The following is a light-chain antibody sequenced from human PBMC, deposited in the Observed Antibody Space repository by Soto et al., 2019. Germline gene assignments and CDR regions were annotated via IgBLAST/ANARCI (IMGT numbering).Light chain of an antibody. Sequence: QSVLTQPPSVSGAPGQRVTISCTGSSSNIGAGSDVHWYQQLPGEAPKLILSEVNNRPSGVSNRFSGSKSGNTASLTISGLQAEDEADYYCSSYTSRSTHVFGTGTKLTVL. CDR1: SSNIGAGSD. J-gene: IGLJ1*01. CDR3: SSYTSRSTHV. CDR2: EVN. V-gene: IGLV1-40*01.